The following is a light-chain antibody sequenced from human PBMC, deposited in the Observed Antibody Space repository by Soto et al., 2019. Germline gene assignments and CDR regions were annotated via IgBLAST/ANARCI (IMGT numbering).Light chain of an antibody. Sequence: DIQMTQSPSSLSASVGDTVTISCRASRSIRAYLNWYQHKPGKAPNLLIYGATTLHSGVPSRFSGSGSGTDFSLTICSLQPEDFATYYCQQTFIVTPLTFGGGTKVEI. CDR2: GAT. CDR3: QQTFIVTPLT. J-gene: IGKJ4*01. CDR1: RSIRAY. V-gene: IGKV1-39*01.